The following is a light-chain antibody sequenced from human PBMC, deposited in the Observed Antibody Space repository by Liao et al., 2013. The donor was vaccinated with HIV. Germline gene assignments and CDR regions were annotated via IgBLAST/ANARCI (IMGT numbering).Light chain of an antibody. V-gene: IGLV3-1*01. J-gene: IGLJ3*02. CDR3: QAWDSSTGV. CDR2: QDS. Sequence: SYELTQPPSVSVSPGQTASITCSGDKLGDKFVCWFQQKPGQSPVLVIYQDSKRPSGIPERFSGSNSGNTATLTISGTQAMDEADYYCQAWDSSTGVFGGGTKLTVL. CDR1: KLGDKF.